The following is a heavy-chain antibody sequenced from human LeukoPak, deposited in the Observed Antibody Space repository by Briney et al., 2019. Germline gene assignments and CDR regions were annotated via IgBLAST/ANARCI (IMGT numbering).Heavy chain of an antibody. CDR2: ISAYNGNT. Sequence: ASVKVSCKASGYTFTSYGISWVRQAPGQGLEWMGWISAYNGNTNYAQKFQGRVTMTTDTSTSTAHMELRSLRSDDTAVYYCARRTSGNYGKRYFDYWGQGTLVTVSP. J-gene: IGHJ4*02. V-gene: IGHV1-18*01. CDR1: GYTFTSYG. CDR3: ARRTSGNYGKRYFDY. D-gene: IGHD1-26*01.